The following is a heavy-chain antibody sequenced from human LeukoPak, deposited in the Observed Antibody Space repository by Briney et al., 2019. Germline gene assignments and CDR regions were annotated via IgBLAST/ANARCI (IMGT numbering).Heavy chain of an antibody. CDR2: ISGSGGST. V-gene: IGHV3-23*01. Sequence: GGSLRLSCAASGFTFSSYAMSWVRQAPGKGLEWVSAISGSGGSTYYADSVKGRFTISRDNSKDTLYLQMNSLGAEDTAVYYCAKDVGEYSSSWYYFDYWGQGTLVTVSS. CDR3: AKDVGEYSSSWYYFDY. CDR1: GFTFSSYA. D-gene: IGHD6-13*01. J-gene: IGHJ4*02.